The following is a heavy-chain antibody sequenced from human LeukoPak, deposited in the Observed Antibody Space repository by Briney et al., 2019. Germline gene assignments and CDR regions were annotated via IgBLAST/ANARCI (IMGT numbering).Heavy chain of an antibody. D-gene: IGHD5-12*01. V-gene: IGHV4-31*03. CDR3: ARAGLRGDWFDP. Sequence: SETLSLTCTVSGGSISSGGYYWSWIRQHPGKGLELIGYIYYSGSTYYNPSLKSRVTISVDTSKNQFSLKLSSVTAADTAVYYCARAGLRGDWFDPWGQGTLVTVSS. CDR2: IYYSGST. CDR1: GGSISSGGYY. J-gene: IGHJ5*02.